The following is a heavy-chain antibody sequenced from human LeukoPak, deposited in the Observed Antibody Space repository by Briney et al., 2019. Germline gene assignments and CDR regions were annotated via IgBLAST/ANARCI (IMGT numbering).Heavy chain of an antibody. CDR1: GFTLNSYL. CDR2: INKDGSEE. J-gene: IGHJ3*01. D-gene: IGHD1-14*01. Sequence: GGSLRLSYAASGFTLNSYLMSWVRQAPGRGLEWVANINKDGSEENYLDSVKGRFTVSRDNAKNSLYLQMNSLRGEDTAVYYCARSNPNRNALDLWGQGTMVTISS. CDR3: ARSNPNRNALDL. V-gene: IGHV3-7*01.